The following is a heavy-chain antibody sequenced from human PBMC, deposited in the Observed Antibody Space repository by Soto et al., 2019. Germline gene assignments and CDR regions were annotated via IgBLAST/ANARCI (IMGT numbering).Heavy chain of an antibody. Sequence: GGSLRLSCAASGFTFSSYAMHWVRQAPGKGLEWVASMNEYGSERYYVDSVKGRFTISRDNAKNSLYLQMNSLRAEDTAIYYCARATGADKEDYWGQGTLVTVSS. J-gene: IGHJ4*02. V-gene: IGHV3-7*04. CDR3: ARATGADKEDY. CDR1: GFTFSSYA. D-gene: IGHD3-10*01. CDR2: MNEYGSER.